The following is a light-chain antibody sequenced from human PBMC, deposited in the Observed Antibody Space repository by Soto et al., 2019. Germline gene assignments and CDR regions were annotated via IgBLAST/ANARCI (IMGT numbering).Light chain of an antibody. Sequence: QSVLTQPRSVSGSPGQSVTISCTGTSSDIGGFNYVSWYQQHPGKVPKLMIYDVTKRPSGVPDRFSASKSGNTASLTISGLQAGDEADCCSYAGSYTFVFGTGTKVTVL. CDR1: SSDIGGFNY. J-gene: IGLJ1*01. V-gene: IGLV2-11*01. CDR2: DVT. CDR3: CSYAGSYTFV.